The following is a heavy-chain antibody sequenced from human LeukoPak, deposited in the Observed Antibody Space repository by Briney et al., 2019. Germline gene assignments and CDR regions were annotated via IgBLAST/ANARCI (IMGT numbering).Heavy chain of an antibody. V-gene: IGHV4-38-2*02. CDR3: ARDSVEMARIYYFDY. Sequence: SETLSLTCIVSGDSISSNYYWGWIRQPPGKGLEWIGSVHHSGSTYYDPSLKSRVTISIDTSKNQFSLKLTSVTAADTAMYYCARDSVEMARIYYFDYWGQGTLVTVPS. J-gene: IGHJ4*02. CDR1: GDSISSNYY. CDR2: VHHSGST. D-gene: IGHD5-24*01.